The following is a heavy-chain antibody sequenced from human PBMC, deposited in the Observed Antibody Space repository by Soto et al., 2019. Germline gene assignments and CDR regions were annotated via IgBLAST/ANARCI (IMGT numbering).Heavy chain of an antibody. J-gene: IGHJ4*02. D-gene: IGHD3-3*01. V-gene: IGHV3-23*01. CDR2: SSNRDGGT. CDR3: AKDWSPDDY. CDR1: GFTFSSSA. Sequence: GGSLRLSCAASGFTFSSSAMNWVRQAPGEGLEWISSSSNRDGGTWYAESVKGRFTISRDNSKKTLYLQMNSLRAEDTAVYYCAKDWSPDDYWGQGTLVTVSS.